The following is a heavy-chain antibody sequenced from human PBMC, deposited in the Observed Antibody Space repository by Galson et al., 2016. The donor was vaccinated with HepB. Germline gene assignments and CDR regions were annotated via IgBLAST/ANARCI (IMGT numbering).Heavy chain of an antibody. CDR1: GFTFATYP. CDR3: ANERGSRLTMVRGVLDPFDI. V-gene: IGHV3-23*01. Sequence: SLRLSCAGSGFTFATYPMSWVRQAPRKGLEWVSGIRGSGGGIDYADSVKGRFTISRDNSKNTLYLQMSSLRAEDTAVYYCANERGSRLTMVRGVLDPFDIWGHGTLGTVSA. CDR2: IRGSGGGI. D-gene: IGHD3-10*01. J-gene: IGHJ3*02.